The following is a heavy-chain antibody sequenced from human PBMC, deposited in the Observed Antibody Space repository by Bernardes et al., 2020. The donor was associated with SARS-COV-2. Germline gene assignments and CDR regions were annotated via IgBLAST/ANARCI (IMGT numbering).Heavy chain of an antibody. CDR1: GFNLDTFA. J-gene: IGHJ4*02. V-gene: IGHV3-23*01. CDR2: VSGSGDT. Sequence: GGSLRLSCVTSGFNLDTFAMSWVRQVPGRGLEWVSGVSGSGDTYYADAVKGRFTISRDNSKNTLFLQMSDLRADDTAVYYCAKDYCGADCDFFDYWGQGTVVTVSS. D-gene: IGHD2-21*02. CDR3: AKDYCGADCDFFDY.